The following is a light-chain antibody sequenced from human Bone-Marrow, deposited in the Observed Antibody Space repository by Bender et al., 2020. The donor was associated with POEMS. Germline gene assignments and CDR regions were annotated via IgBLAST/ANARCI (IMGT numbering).Light chain of an antibody. CDR3: GVWDDRLNGWV. CDR1: SSNIGDNY. CDR2: SRH. Sequence: QSVLIQPPSASGTPGQRVTISCSGSSSNIGDNYVFWYQQLPGTAPKLLIYSRHRRPSEVPDRFSGSRSGTSASLAISGLESGDEADYYCGVWDDRLNGWVFGGGTKLTVL. V-gene: IGLV1-44*01. J-gene: IGLJ3*02.